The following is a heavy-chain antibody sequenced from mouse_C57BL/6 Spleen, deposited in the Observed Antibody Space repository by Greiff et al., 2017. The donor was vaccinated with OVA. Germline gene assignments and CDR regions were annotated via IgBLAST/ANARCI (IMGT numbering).Heavy chain of an antibody. J-gene: IGHJ2*01. CDR2: ISYSGST. CDR3: ARGGTGHYFDY. V-gene: IGHV3-1*01. Sequence: EVQLQESGPGMVKPSQSLSLTCTVTGYSITSGYDWHWIRHFPGNKLEWMGYISYSGSTNYNPSLKSRISITHDTSKNHFFLKLNAVTTEDTATYYCARGGTGHYFDYWGQGTTLTVSS. D-gene: IGHD4-1*01. CDR1: GYSITSGYD.